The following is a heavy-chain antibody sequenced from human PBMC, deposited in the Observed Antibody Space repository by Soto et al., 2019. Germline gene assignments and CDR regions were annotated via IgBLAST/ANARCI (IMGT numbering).Heavy chain of an antibody. CDR3: ARVSSTWIDYCDTNPSWYFDL. CDR1: GGTFRSYA. J-gene: IGHJ2*01. Sequence: SVKVSCKASGGTFRSYAFSWVRQAPGPGLEWMGGIIHLFGTTNYEQKFQGRVTITADESTSTAYMELSNLRSEGTAVYYCARVSSTWIDYCDTNPSWYFDLWGRGTLVTVSS. CDR2: IIHLFGTT. V-gene: IGHV1-69*13. D-gene: IGHD4-17*01.